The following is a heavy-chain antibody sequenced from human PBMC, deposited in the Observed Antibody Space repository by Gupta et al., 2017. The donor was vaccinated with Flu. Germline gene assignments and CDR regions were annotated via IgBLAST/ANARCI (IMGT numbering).Heavy chain of an antibody. CDR3: ARIRITMVRGVIIPQAYGMDV. V-gene: IGHV5-51*01. J-gene: IGHJ6*02. D-gene: IGHD3-10*01. CDR2: INPGDSDT. Sequence: EVQLVQSGAEVKNPGESLKISCKGSGYSFTVYWIGWVRQMPGKGLEWMGIINPGDSDTRYSPSFQGQVTISADKSISTAYLQWSSPKASDTAMYYCARIRITMVRGVIIPQAYGMDVWGQGTTVTVSS. CDR1: GYSFTVYW.